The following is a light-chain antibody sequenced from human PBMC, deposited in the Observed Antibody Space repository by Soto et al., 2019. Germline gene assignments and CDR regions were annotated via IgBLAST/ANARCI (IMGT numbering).Light chain of an antibody. J-gene: IGKJ5*01. CDR2: ITS. V-gene: IGKV3-15*01. CDR3: QQFNSYPIT. CDR1: QSVNYN. Sequence: IVLTQSPATLSVSPGERATLSCRASQSVNYNLAWYQQKPGHAPRLLIYITSTRATGIPARFSGSGSGTEFTLTIGGLQPDDFATYYCQQFNSYPITFGQGTRLEIK.